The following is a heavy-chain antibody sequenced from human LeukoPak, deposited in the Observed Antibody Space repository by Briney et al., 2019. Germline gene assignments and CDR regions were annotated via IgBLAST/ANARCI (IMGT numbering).Heavy chain of an antibody. Sequence: GGSLRLSCTASGFTLGDYGTHWVRQAPGKGLEWVSFMRKDGSDKKYVDSVKGRFTISRDNSKNTLYLQMNNLRAEDTAVYYGAVSDDSDVWSGYWGQGTLVTVSS. CDR1: GFTLGDYG. D-gene: IGHD3-3*01. J-gene: IGHJ4*02. V-gene: IGHV3-30*02. CDR2: MRKDGSDK. CDR3: AVSDDSDVWSGY.